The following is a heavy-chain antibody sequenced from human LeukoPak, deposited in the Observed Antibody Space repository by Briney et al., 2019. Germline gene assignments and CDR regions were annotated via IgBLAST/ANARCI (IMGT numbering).Heavy chain of an antibody. D-gene: IGHD3-9*01. CDR2: INPNSGGT. V-gene: IGHV1-2*02. J-gene: IGHJ4*02. Sequence: ASVKVSCKASGYTFTGYYMHWVRQAPGQGLEWMGWINPNSGGTNYAQKFQGRVAMTRDTSISTAYMELSRLRSDDTAVYYCARDPILRYFDWLLYFDYWGQGILVTVSS. CDR1: GYTFTGYY. CDR3: ARDPILRYFDWLLYFDY.